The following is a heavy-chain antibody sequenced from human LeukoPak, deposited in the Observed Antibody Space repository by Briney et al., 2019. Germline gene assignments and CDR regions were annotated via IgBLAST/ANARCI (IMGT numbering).Heavy chain of an antibody. CDR3: ASEARGSGRDFDY. CDR1: GFSFSDFY. Sequence: PGGSLTLSCAASGFSFSDFYMSWLRQAPGMGLEWISYIGTRSNPIYYADSVKGRFTISRDDAKNSLYLQMNSLRDEDTAVYFCASEARGSGRDFDYWGQGILVTVSS. V-gene: IGHV3-11*01. D-gene: IGHD1-26*01. J-gene: IGHJ4*02. CDR2: IGTRSNPI.